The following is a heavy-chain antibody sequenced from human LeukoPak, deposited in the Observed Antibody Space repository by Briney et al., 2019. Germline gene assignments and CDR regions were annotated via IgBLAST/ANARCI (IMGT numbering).Heavy chain of an antibody. CDR1: GFTVSSNY. D-gene: IGHD4-23*01. Sequence: PGGSLRLSCAASGFTVSSNYMSWVRQAPGKGLEWVSVIYSGGSTYYADSVKGRFTISRDNSKNTLHLQMNSLRAEDTAVYYCARERDYGGNANAFDIWGQGTMVTVSS. J-gene: IGHJ3*02. CDR3: ARERDYGGNANAFDI. CDR2: IYSGGST. V-gene: IGHV3-53*01.